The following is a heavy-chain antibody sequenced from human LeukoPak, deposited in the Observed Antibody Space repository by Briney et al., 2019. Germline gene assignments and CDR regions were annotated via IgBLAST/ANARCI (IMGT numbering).Heavy chain of an antibody. CDR2: ISYDGSNK. Sequence: PGGSLRLSCAASGFTFSSYAMHWVRQAPGKGLEWVAVISYDGSNKYYADSVKGRFTISRDNSKNTLYLQMNSLRAEDTAVYYCARGPDSSGYYYYYGMDVWGQGTTVTVSS. CDR3: ARGPDSSGYYYYYGMDV. V-gene: IGHV3-30-3*01. J-gene: IGHJ6*02. D-gene: IGHD3-22*01. CDR1: GFTFSSYA.